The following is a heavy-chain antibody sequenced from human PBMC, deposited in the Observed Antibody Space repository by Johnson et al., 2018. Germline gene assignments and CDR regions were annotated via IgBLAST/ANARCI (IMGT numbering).Heavy chain of an antibody. J-gene: IGHJ4*01. CDR2: IKNKRGCGTA. CDR1: GFTFSNAW. Sequence: VQLGQSGGGLVQPGGSLRLSCSVSGFTFSNAWMYWVRQVPGTGLEWVGRIKNKRGCGTADYSAAVNGRFTISRDVSKNTLYLQMSSLRTEDTAVYYCAKDMERVSGADHYFDYGGHGTLVTDS. V-gene: IGHV3-15*01. D-gene: IGHD6-13*01. CDR3: AKDMERVSGADHYFDY.